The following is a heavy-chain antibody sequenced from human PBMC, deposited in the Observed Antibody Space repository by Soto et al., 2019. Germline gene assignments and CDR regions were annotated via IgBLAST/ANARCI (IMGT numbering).Heavy chain of an antibody. V-gene: IGHV4-30-4*01. CDR2: IYYSGST. CDR3: ARDSGYEDPD. CDR1: GGSLSSGYYY. J-gene: IGHJ4*02. D-gene: IGHD5-12*01. Sequence: PSETLSLTCPVSGGSLSSGYYYWSWIRQPPGKGLEWIGYIYYSGSTYYNPSLKSRVTISVDTSKNQFSLKLSSVTAADTAVYYCARDSGYEDPDWGQGTLVTVSS.